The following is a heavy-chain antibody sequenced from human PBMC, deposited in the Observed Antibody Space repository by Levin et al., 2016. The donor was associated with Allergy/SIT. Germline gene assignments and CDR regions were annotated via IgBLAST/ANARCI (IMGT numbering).Heavy chain of an antibody. CDR1: GGSISSYY. J-gene: IGHJ5*02. CDR3: ARDSRLDYVFDP. CDR2: IYYSGST. V-gene: IGHV4-59*01. D-gene: IGHD4-17*01. Sequence: SETLSLTCTVSGGSISSYYWSWIRQPPGKGLEWIGYIYYSGSTNYNPSLKSRVTISVDTSKNQFSLKLSSVTAADTAVYYCARDSRLDYVFDPWGQGTLVTVSS.